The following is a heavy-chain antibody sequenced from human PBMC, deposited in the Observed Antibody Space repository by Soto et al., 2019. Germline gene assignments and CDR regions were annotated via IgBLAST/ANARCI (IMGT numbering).Heavy chain of an antibody. D-gene: IGHD3-3*01. CDR3: TWDPYNFGSGLSFFSF. J-gene: IGHJ4*02. V-gene: IGHV3-20*01. Sequence: PGGSLRLSCAASGFTFYEFDMGWFLQLPGKEPEWVSSFNCNVNYIHYADSVSGRVTISRYSAKKSFYLEMNNLRAEDTALYRFTWDPYNFGSGLSFFSFWGQGTLV. CDR2: FNCNVNYI. CDR1: GFTFYEFD.